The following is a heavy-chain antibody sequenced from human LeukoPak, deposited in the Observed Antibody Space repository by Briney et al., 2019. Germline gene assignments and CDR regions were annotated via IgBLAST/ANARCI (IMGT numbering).Heavy chain of an antibody. CDR1: GGSISSSSYY. J-gene: IGHJ6*03. CDR3: ARRPQSYIDV. CDR2: INYSGST. V-gene: IGHV4-39*01. Sequence: SETLSLTCTVSGGSISSSSYYWGWIRQPPGKGLEWIGSINYSGSTYYNPSLKSRVAISVDTSKNQFSLKLSSVTAADTAVYYCARRPQSYIDVWGKGTTVTVSS.